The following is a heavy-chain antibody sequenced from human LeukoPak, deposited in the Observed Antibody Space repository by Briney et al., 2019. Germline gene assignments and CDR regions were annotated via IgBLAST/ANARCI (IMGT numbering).Heavy chain of an antibody. J-gene: IGHJ4*02. CDR2: IGTAGDT. D-gene: IGHD3-10*01. Sequence: PGGSLRLSCAASGFTFSSYDMHWVRQATGKGLEWVSAIGTAGDTYYPGSVKGRFTISRENAKNSLYLQMNSLRAEDTAVYYCARALYGSGSPWWGQGTLVTVSS. CDR3: ARALYGSGSPW. CDR1: GFTFSSYD. V-gene: IGHV3-13*01.